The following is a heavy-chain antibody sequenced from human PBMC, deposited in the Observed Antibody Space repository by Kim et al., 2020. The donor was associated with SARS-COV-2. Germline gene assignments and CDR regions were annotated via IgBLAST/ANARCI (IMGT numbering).Heavy chain of an antibody. V-gene: IGHV4-39*01. J-gene: IGHJ5*02. D-gene: IGHD4-17*01. CDR3: ARHLDLTPVTQSGWFDP. Sequence: LKSQVTISVDTSKNQFSLKLSSVTAADTAVYYCARHLDLTPVTQSGWFDPWGQGTLVTVSS.